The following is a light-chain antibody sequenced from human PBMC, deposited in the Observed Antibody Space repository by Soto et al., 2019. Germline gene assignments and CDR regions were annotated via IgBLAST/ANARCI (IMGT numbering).Light chain of an antibody. CDR3: QQYGTSPPHT. CDR1: QSVSSSY. Sequence: EIVLTQSPGTLSLSPGERATLSCRASQSVSSSYLAWYQQTPGQAPRLLMYGASSRATDIPDRFSGSGSGTDFTLTISRLEPEDFAVYYCQQYGTSPPHTFGQGTKLEIK. CDR2: GAS. V-gene: IGKV3-20*01. J-gene: IGKJ2*01.